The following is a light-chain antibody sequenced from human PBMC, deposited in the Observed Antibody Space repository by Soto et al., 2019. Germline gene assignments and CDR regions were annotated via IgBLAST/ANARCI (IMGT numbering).Light chain of an antibody. V-gene: IGLV2-14*01. Sequence: QSALTQPASVSGSPGQSITISCTGTSSDVGGYNYVSWYQQHSGKAPKLIIYDVSNRPSGVSNRFSASKSDNTASLTISGLQAEDEADYYCSSYTSSSTVVFGGGTKVTVL. J-gene: IGLJ2*01. CDR1: SSDVGGYNY. CDR2: DVS. CDR3: SSYTSSSTVV.